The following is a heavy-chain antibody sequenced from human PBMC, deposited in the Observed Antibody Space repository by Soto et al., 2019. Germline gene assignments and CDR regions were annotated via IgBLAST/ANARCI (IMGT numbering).Heavy chain of an antibody. Sequence: SETLSLTCAVYGGSFSGYYWSWIRQPPGKGLEWIGEINHSGSISYNPSLKSRVTISVDTSKNQFSLKLSSVTAADTAVYYCARGSNCSSTSCYVHWFDPWGQGTLVTVSS. CDR3: ARGSNCSSTSCYVHWFDP. CDR2: INHSGSI. V-gene: IGHV4-34*01. J-gene: IGHJ5*02. CDR1: GGSFSGYY. D-gene: IGHD2-2*01.